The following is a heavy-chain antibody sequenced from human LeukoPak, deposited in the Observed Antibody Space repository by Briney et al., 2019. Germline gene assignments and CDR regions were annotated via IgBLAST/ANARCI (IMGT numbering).Heavy chain of an antibody. CDR2: IKQDGSEK. CDR3: ARVGLYDFWSAYGMDV. J-gene: IGHJ6*02. Sequence: GGSLRLSCAASGFTFSSYWMSWVRQAPGKGLEWVANIKQDGSEKYYVDSVKGRFTISRDNAKNSLYLQMNSLRAEDTAVYYRARVGLYDFWSAYGMDVWGQGTTVTVSS. CDR1: GFTFSSYW. V-gene: IGHV3-7*01. D-gene: IGHD3-3*01.